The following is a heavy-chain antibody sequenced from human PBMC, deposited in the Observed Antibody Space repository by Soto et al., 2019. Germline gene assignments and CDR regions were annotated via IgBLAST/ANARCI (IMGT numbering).Heavy chain of an antibody. J-gene: IGHJ4*01. Sequence: QVQFVQSGAEVKKPGASVQVSCKASGYTFTAYIMHWVRQAPGQSLEGMGWIKAGDGNTRYSQKFQGRVTITRDTSASTVYLEVTSLKSEDTAVYYCARDANWFADLFGYWGHGTLVTVSS. D-gene: IGHD3-10*01. CDR1: GYTFTAYI. V-gene: IGHV1-3*01. CDR3: ARDANWFADLFGY. CDR2: IKAGDGNT.